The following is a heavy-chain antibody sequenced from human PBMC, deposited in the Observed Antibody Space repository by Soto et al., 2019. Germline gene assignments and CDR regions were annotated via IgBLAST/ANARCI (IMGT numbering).Heavy chain of an antibody. CDR2: IESKTDGGTA. CDR3: STDIGIYGLDI. J-gene: IGHJ6*02. D-gene: IGHD1-26*01. CDR1: RFSFTNAW. Sequence: EVQLVESGGGFVQPGGSLRLSCVASRFSFTNAWMSWVRPAPGKGREWVGGIESKTDGGTADYAAPVKGRFTISRDDSQNALYLHMDSLKAEDTALYHCSTDIGIYGLDIWGQGTTVTVSS. V-gene: IGHV3-15*04.